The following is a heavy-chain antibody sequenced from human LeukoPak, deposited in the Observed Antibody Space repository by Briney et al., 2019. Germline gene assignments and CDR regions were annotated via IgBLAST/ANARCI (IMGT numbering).Heavy chain of an antibody. J-gene: IGHJ3*02. Sequence: GGSLRLSCAASGFTFSSYAMSWVRQAPGKGLEWVSAISGSGGSTYYADSVKGRFTVSRDNSKNTLYLQMNSLRAEDTAVYYCAHVVTATNPPDAFDIWGQGTMVTVSS. CDR2: ISGSGGST. V-gene: IGHV3-23*01. CDR3: AHVVTATNPPDAFDI. CDR1: GFTFSSYA. D-gene: IGHD2-21*02.